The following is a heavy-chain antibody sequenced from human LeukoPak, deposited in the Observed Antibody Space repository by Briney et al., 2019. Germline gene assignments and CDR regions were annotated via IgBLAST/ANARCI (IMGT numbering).Heavy chain of an antibody. CDR2: ISSSSSTI. J-gene: IGHJ4*02. D-gene: IGHD3-10*01. CDR1: GVTFSDYY. CDR3: AKLGRNYFDY. Sequence: GGSLRLSCAASGVTFSDYYMNWIRQAPGKGLEWVSYISSSSSTIYYADSVKGRFTISGDNAKNSLYLQMNSLRAEDTAVYYCAKLGRNYFDYWGQGTLVTVSS. V-gene: IGHV3-11*04.